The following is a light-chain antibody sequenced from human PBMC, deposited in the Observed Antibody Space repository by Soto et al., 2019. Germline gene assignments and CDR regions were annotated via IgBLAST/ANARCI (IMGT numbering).Light chain of an antibody. CDR2: TNN. V-gene: IGLV1-44*01. J-gene: IGLJ1*01. Sequence: QPVLTQPPSASGTPGQRVTIPCSGSSSNIGNNPVNWYQQLPGAAPKLLIYTNNQRPSGVPDRFSGSKSGTSASLAITGLQSDDEADYYCAAWDGSLNGYVFGTGTKVTVL. CDR1: SSNIGNNP. CDR3: AAWDGSLNGYV.